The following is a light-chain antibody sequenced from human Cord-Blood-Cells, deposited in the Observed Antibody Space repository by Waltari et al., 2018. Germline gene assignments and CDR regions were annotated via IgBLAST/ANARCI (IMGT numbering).Light chain of an antibody. CDR1: SSDVGSCNL. CDR3: CSSAGSSTWV. Sequence: QSALTPPASVSASPGQSITISCTGTSSDVGSCNLVSWYEQHPGRAPELMIYEGNKRRSGVSPRFSGCKTGSTAVLLTVGLQAEDDAAYYCCSSAGSSTWVFGGGTKLTVL. CDR2: EGN. V-gene: IGLV2-23*01. J-gene: IGLJ3*02.